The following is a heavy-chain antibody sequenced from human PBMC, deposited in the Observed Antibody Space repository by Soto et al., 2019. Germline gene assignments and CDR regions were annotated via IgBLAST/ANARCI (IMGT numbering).Heavy chain of an antibody. Sequence: QVPLVQSGAEVKKPGASVKVSCKASGYTFTGYYMHWVRQAPGQGLEWMGWINPNSGGTNYPQKFQGRVTMTRDTSISTAYMELSRLRSDDTAVYYCAALGIAAADVRGWFDPWGQGALVTVSS. J-gene: IGHJ5*02. D-gene: IGHD6-13*01. CDR1: GYTFTGYY. CDR3: AALGIAAADVRGWFDP. CDR2: INPNSGGT. V-gene: IGHV1-2*02.